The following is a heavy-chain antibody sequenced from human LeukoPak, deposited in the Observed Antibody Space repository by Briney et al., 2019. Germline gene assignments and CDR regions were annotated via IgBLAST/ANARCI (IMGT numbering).Heavy chain of an antibody. CDR3: ARTRDAFCLTTSCQVHWFDP. J-gene: IGHJ5*02. V-gene: IGHV2-5*01. Sequence: KGSGPTLVKPTQTLTLTCTFSGFSPNNPGLGVGWTRQPPGKALEWLSLNSWNDGERYSPSLKSRLTITKDTSKNQAVLTMTNMDPVDTGTYYCARTRDAFCLTTSCQVHWFDPWGQGTLVTVSS. CDR1: GFSPNNPGLG. CDR2: NSWNDGE. D-gene: IGHD2-2*01.